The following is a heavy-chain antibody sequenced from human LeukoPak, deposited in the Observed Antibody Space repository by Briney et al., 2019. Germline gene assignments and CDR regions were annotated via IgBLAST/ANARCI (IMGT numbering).Heavy chain of an antibody. CDR3: ARGLSIRTYMDV. CDR1: GGSISSYY. J-gene: IGHJ6*03. V-gene: IGHV4-59*01. Sequence: SETLSLTCTVSGGSISSYYWSWIRRPPGKGLEWIGFIYYSGSTNCNPSLKSRVTISVDTSKNQFSLKLSSVTAADTAVYYCARGLSIRTYMDVWGKGTTVTVSS. CDR2: IYYSGST. D-gene: IGHD5-12*01.